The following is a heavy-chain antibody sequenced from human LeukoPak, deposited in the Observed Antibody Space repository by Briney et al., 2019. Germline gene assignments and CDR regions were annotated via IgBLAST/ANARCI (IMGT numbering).Heavy chain of an antibody. J-gene: IGHJ6*03. Sequence: SETLSLTCTVSGGSISSYYLSWLRQPPAKGLEWIGYIYYSGSTNYNPSLKSRITISVDPSKNQFSLKLSSVTAADTALYYCARAQEHVVVPALYYYMYVWGKGTPVTVSS. V-gene: IGHV4-59*01. D-gene: IGHD2-2*01. CDR1: GGSISSYY. CDR2: IYYSGST. CDR3: ARAQEHVVVPALYYYMYV.